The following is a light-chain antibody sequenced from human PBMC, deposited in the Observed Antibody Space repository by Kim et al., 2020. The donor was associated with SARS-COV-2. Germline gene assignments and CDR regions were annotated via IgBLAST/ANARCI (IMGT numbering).Light chain of an antibody. V-gene: IGLV3-1*01. CDR3: QAWDSSTVV. Sequence: SVSPGQTASITCYGDKLGDKYACWYQQKPGQSPVLVIYQDTKRPSGIPERFSGSNSGNTATLTISGTQAMDEADYYCQAWDSSTVVFGGGTKVTVL. J-gene: IGLJ2*01. CDR2: QDT. CDR1: KLGDKY.